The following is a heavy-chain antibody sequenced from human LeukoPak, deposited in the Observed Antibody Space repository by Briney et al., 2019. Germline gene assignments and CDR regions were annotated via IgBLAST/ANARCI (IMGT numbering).Heavy chain of an antibody. CDR1: GGSISSSSHY. V-gene: IGHV4-39*01. CDR2: IYYSGST. J-gene: IGHJ4*02. CDR3: ARHPHYSSPFDY. Sequence: PSETLSLTCTVSGGSISSSSHYWGWIRQPPGKGLEWIGSIYYSGSTYYNPSLKSRVTISVDTSKNQFSLKLSSVTAADTAVYYCARHPHYSSPFDYWGQGTLVTVSS. D-gene: IGHD6-13*01.